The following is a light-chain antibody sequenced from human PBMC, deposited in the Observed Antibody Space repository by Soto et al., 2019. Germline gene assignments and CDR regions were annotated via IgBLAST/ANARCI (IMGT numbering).Light chain of an antibody. V-gene: IGLV2-23*01. CDR1: SSDFGTYNL. CDR3: CSYASSNTLV. CDR2: EGS. J-gene: IGLJ2*01. Sequence: QSALTQPASVSGSPGQSITISCTGTSSDFGTYNLVSWYQQHPGKAPKVMIYEGSKRPSGVSNRFSASKSGNTASLTISGLQAEDEADYYCCSYASSNTLVFDGGTKLTVL.